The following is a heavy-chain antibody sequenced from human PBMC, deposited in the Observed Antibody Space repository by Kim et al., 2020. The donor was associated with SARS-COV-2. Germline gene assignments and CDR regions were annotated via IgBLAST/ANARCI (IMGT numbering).Heavy chain of an antibody. D-gene: IGHD6-13*01. CDR2: IYYSGST. J-gene: IGHJ5*02. CDR3: AASGDSSSWRWFDP. CDR1: GGSISSYY. V-gene: IGHV4-59*01. Sequence: SETLSLTCTVSGGSISSYYWSWIRQPPGKGLEWIGYIYYSGSTNYNPSLKSRVTISVDTSKNQFSLKLSSVTAADTAVYYCAASGDSSSWRWFDPWGQGTLVTVSS.